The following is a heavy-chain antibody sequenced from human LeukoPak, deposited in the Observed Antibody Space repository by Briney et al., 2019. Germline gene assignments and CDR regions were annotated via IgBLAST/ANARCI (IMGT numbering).Heavy chain of an antibody. V-gene: IGHV1-2*02. CDR2: INPNSGVT. J-gene: IGHJ5*01. Sequence: ASVKVSCKASGYTFTGYYMHWVRQAPGQGLEWMGWINPNSGVTKYAQKFQGRVTMTRDTSISTAYLELNRLSSDDSAAFYCARQADNNWFDSWGQGTLVTVSS. CDR1: GYTFTGYY. CDR3: ARQADNNWFDS. D-gene: IGHD2-15*01.